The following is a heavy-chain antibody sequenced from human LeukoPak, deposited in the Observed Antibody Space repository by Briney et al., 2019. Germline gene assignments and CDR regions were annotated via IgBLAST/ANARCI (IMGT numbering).Heavy chain of an antibody. CDR3: ARANYCHDSSGYSY. V-gene: IGHV3-7*05. CDR1: RFTFSNYW. D-gene: IGHD3-22*01. J-gene: IGHJ4*02. Sequence: AGSLTLSCAASRFTFSNYWMSWVRQAPGKGLEWVANIYQGGSAKYYVDSVKGRFTISKDNAKNSLYLQMNSLRIDDTAVYYCARANYCHDSSGYSYWGQGTLVTVSS. CDR2: IYQGGSAK.